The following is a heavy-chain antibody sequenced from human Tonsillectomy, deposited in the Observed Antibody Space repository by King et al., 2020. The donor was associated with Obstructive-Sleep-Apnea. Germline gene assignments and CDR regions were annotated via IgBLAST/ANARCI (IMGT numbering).Heavy chain of an antibody. Sequence: QLVQSGAEVKKPGASVKVSCKASGYTFNNYDINWVRQATGQGLEWMGWMNPNSDNTGYAQNFQGRVTVTRDTSISTAYMELSSLTSEDTAVYFCARAKSLGPMERGTTGWWFDPWCQGTLVTVSA. J-gene: IGHJ5*02. D-gene: IGHD3-10*01. V-gene: IGHV1-8*01. CDR3: ARAKSLGPMERGTTGWWFDP. CDR1: GYTFNNYD. CDR2: MNPNSDNT.